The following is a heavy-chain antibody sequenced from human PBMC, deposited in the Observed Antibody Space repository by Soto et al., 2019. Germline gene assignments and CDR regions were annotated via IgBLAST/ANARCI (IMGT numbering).Heavy chain of an antibody. CDR2: IYPSGGST. CDR3: AGIGYCSGGSCYGYGMDV. V-gene: IGHV1-46*01. J-gene: IGHJ6*02. CDR1: GYTFTSYY. Sequence: PWSSVKVSCKASGYTFTSYYMHWVRQAPGQGLEWMGIIYPSGGSTSYAQKFQGRVTMTRDTSTSTVYMELSSLRSEDTAVYYCAGIGYCSGGSCYGYGMDVWGQGTTVTVSS. D-gene: IGHD2-15*01.